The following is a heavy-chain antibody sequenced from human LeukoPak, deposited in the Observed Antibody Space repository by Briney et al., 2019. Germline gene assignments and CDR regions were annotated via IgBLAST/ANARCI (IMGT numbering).Heavy chain of an antibody. CDR3: ARGGPDVEMAITIDY. J-gene: IGHJ4*02. CDR1: GASITTYY. V-gene: IGHV4-59*01. D-gene: IGHD5-24*01. Sequence: PSETLSLTCVVSGASITTYYWSWIRQPPGKGLEWIGYIHHSGSTNYNPSLKTRVTISVDTSRNQFSLKLSSVTAADTAVYYCARGGPDVEMAITIDYWGQGTLVTVSS. CDR2: IHHSGST.